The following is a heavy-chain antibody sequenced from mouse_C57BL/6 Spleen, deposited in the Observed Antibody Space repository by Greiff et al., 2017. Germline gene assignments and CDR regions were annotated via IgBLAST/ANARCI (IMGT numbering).Heavy chain of an antibody. CDR3: ASWDEYYFDY. D-gene: IGHD4-1*01. V-gene: IGHV14-3*01. CDR1: GFNIKNTY. J-gene: IGHJ2*01. CDR2: IDPANGNT. Sequence: EVMLVESVAELVRPGASVKLSCTASGFNIKNTYMPWVKQRPEQGLEWIGRIDPANGNTKYAPKFQGKATITADTSSNTAYLQLSSLTSEDTAIYYCASWDEYYFDYWGQGTTLTVSS.